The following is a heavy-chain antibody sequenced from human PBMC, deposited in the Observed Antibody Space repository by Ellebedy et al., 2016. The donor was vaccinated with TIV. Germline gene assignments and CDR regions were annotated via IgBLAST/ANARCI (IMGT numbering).Heavy chain of an antibody. D-gene: IGHD2-15*01. J-gene: IGHJ4*02. CDR1: GLTVSNNY. V-gene: IGHV3-53*01. CDR3: ARDRHCVADRCYTV. CDR2: IYSGGDT. Sequence: PGGSLRLSCAASGLTVSNNYMRWIRQAPGKGLEWVALIYSGGDTYYSDSVKGRFTISRDSSKNTVYLQMTNLRVEDTAVYYRARDRHCVADRCYTVWGQGTLVTVSS.